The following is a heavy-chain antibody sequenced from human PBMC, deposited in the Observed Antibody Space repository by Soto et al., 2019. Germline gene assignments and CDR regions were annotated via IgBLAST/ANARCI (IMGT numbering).Heavy chain of an antibody. V-gene: IGHV2-5*02. J-gene: IGHJ4*02. CDR3: ARMQKRVVTAERLYYFDY. CDR1: GFSLSTSGVG. D-gene: IGHD2-21*02. Sequence: SGPTLVNPTQTLTLTCTFSGFSLSTSGVGVGWIRQPPGKALEWLALIYWDDDKRYSPSLRSRLTINKDTSKNQVVLTMTNMDPVDTATYYCARMQKRVVTAERLYYFDYWGQGTLVTVSS. CDR2: IYWDDDK.